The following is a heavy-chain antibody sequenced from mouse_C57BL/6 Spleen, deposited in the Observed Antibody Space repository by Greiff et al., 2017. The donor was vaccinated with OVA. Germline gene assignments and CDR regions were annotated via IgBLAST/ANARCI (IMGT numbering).Heavy chain of an antibody. CDR2: INPNYGTT. CDR1: GYSFTDYN. J-gene: IGHJ4*01. V-gene: IGHV1-39*01. D-gene: IGHD1-1*01. CDR3: ARGAGLRGAMDY. Sequence: EVKLQESGPELVKPGASVKISCKASGYSFTDYNMNWVKQSNGKSLEWIGVINPNYGTTSYNQKFKGKATLTVDQASSTAYMQLNSLTSEDSAVYYCARGAGLRGAMDYWGQGTAVTVSS.